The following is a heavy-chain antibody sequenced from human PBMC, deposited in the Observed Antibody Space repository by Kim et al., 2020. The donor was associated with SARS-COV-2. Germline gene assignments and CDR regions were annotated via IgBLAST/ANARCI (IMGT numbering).Heavy chain of an antibody. Sequence: GGSLRLSCAASGFTFSSHWMHWVRQAPGKGLVWVSRINSDGSTISDADSVKGRFTISRDNAKNTLYLQMNSLRAEDTAVYYCARRQFTSGWYYFDYWGQGTLVTVSS. D-gene: IGHD6-19*01. V-gene: IGHV3-74*01. J-gene: IGHJ4*02. CDR2: INSDGSTI. CDR1: GFTFSSHW. CDR3: ARRQFTSGWYYFDY.